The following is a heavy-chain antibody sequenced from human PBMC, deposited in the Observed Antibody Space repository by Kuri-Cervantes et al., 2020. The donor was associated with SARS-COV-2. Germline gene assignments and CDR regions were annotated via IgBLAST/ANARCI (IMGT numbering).Heavy chain of an antibody. CDR3: ARFSAAAGQRIFDY. Sequence: SETLSLTCTVSGYSISSGYYWGWIRQPPGKGLEWIGSIYHSGSTYYNPSLESRVTISVDTSKNQFSLKLSSVTAADTAVYYCARFSAAAGQRIFDYWGQGTLVTVSS. J-gene: IGHJ4*02. V-gene: IGHV4-38-2*02. CDR1: GYSISSGYY. CDR2: IYHSGST. D-gene: IGHD6-13*01.